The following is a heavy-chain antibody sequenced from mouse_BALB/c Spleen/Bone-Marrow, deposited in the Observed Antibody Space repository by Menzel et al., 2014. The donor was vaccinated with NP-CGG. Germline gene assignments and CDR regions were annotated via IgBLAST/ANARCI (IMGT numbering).Heavy chain of an antibody. CDR2: IWGDGNT. Sequence: VQLQQSGPGLVAPSQSLSITCTVSGFSLTGYSVNWVRQPPGKGLEWLGMIWGDGNTDYNSALKSRLNINKDNSKSQVFLQMNSLQTDDTARYYCVRDGYQHIMDYWGQGTSVTVSS. D-gene: IGHD2-14*01. CDR1: GFSLTGYS. V-gene: IGHV2-6-7*01. J-gene: IGHJ4*01. CDR3: VRDGYQHIMDY.